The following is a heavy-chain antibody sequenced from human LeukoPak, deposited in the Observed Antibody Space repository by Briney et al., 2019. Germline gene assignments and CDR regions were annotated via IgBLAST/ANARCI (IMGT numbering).Heavy chain of an antibody. J-gene: IGHJ4*02. D-gene: IGHD1-26*01. CDR3: AKDTDSSGSYYWDY. CDR1: RFTFSSYE. Sequence: GGSLRLSCAASRFTFSSYEMSWVRQAPGKGLEWVSAISGSGGSTYYADSVKGRFTISRDNSKNTLYLQMNSLRAEDTAVYYCAKDTDSSGSYYWDYWGQGTLVTVSS. CDR2: ISGSGGST. V-gene: IGHV3-23*01.